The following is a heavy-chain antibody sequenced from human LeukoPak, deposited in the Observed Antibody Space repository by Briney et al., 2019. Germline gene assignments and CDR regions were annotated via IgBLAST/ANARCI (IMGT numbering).Heavy chain of an antibody. J-gene: IGHJ6*02. Sequence: GESLKISCKGSGYSFTTYWVAWVRQMPGKGLEWMGIIYPGDSDTRYSPSFQGQVTISADKSISTAYPQWSSLKASDTAVYYCARRNAGYSSSWDYYGMDVWGQGTTVTVSS. V-gene: IGHV5-51*01. CDR1: GYSFTTYW. CDR3: ARRNAGYSSSWDYYGMDV. D-gene: IGHD6-13*01. CDR2: IYPGDSDT.